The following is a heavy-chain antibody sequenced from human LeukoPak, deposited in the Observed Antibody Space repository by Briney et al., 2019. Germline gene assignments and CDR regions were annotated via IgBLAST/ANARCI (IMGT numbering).Heavy chain of an antibody. Sequence: GGSLRLSCAASGLTFSSHWMHWVRQAPGKGLVWVSRITNDGSSTTYADSVKGRFTISRDNAKNTLYLQVNSLRAEDTAVYYCAKGGKWDVTPFDYWGQGTLVTVSS. CDR3: AKGGKWDVTPFDY. CDR2: ITNDGSST. V-gene: IGHV3-74*01. D-gene: IGHD1-26*01. CDR1: GLTFSSHW. J-gene: IGHJ4*02.